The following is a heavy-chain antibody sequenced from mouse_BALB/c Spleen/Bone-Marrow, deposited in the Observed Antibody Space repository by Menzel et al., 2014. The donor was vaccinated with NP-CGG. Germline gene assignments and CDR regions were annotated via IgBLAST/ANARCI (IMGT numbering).Heavy chain of an antibody. Sequence: VQLQQSGPELVKPGTSVKMSCKASGYIFTSYVMDWVKQKPGQGLEWIGYINPYNDVTNYNEKFKGKTTLTSDKSSSTAYTEVSSLTSEDSAVYYCAREGWLLRFDYWGQGTTLTVSS. J-gene: IGHJ2*01. CDR2: INPYNDVT. CDR1: GYIFTSYV. D-gene: IGHD2-3*01. CDR3: AREGWLLRFDY. V-gene: IGHV1-14*01.